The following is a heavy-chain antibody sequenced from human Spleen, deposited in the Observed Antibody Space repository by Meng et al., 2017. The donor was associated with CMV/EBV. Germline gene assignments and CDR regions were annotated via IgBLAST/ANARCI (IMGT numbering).Heavy chain of an antibody. D-gene: IGHD2-8*01. Sequence: GESLKISCAASEFTFSKYSVNWIRQAPGKGLEWVSSITTGPSCIFYADSVKGRFTISRDNAKKSPYLQMSSLRAEDTAVYYCATNEEDIVLMVYASQHTYWGQGTLVTVSS. CDR3: ATNEEDIVLMVYASQHTY. CDR1: EFTFSKYS. V-gene: IGHV3-21*01. CDR2: ITTGPSCI. J-gene: IGHJ4*02.